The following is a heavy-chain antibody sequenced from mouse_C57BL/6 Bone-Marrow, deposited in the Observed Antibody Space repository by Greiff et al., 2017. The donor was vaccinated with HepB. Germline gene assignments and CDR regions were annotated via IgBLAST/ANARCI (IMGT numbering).Heavy chain of an antibody. CDR1: GYTFTNYW. CDR2: IYPGGGYT. D-gene: IGHD1-1*01. J-gene: IGHJ2*01. CDR3: ARSLHYYGSSYYFDY. V-gene: IGHV1-63*01. Sequence: VQLQQSGAELVRPGTSVKMSCKASGYTFTNYWIGWAKQRPGHGLEWIGDIYPGGGYTNYNEKFKGKATLTADKSSSTAYMQFSSLTSEDSAIYYCARSLHYYGSSYYFDYWGQVTTLTVSS.